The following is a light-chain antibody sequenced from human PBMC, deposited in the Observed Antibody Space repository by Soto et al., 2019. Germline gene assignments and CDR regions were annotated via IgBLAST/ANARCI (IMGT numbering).Light chain of an antibody. CDR1: QSVSSTY. CDR3: RHYINSQWT. CDR2: AAS. J-gene: IGKJ1*01. V-gene: IGKV3-20*01. Sequence: EIVLTQSPGTLSLSPGERATLSCRPSQSVSSTYLDWYQQKPGQAPRLLIYAASSRATGIPDRFSGGASATAFTLNISRLEPEDFAVYYCRHYINSQWTFGQGTKVEIK.